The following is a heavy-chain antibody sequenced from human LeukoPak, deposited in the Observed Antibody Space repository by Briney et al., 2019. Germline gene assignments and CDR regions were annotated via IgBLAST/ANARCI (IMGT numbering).Heavy chain of an antibody. D-gene: IGHD5-18*01. Sequence: SETLSVTCAVSGDSISTSNSSWGWIRRPPGKGLEWVGSIYYSGNTYYNPSLKSRVTISVDTSKNQFSLKLSSVTAADTAVYYCARDPHYQTAMVVGNFDYWGQGTLVTVSS. V-gene: IGHV4-39*02. J-gene: IGHJ4*02. CDR2: IYYSGNT. CDR3: ARDPHYQTAMVVGNFDY. CDR1: GDSISTSNSS.